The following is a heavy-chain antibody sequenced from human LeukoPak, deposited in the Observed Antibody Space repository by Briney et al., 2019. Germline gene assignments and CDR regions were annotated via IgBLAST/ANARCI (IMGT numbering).Heavy chain of an antibody. V-gene: IGHV1-2*02. D-gene: IGHD3-10*01. CDR3: ARVIMVRGAAPYYYGMDV. J-gene: IGHJ6*02. CDR2: INPNSGGT. Sequence: ASVKVSCNASGYTFTGYYMHWVRQAPGQGLEWMGWINPNSGGTNYAQKFQGRVTMTRDTSISTAYMELSRLRSDDTAVYYCARVIMVRGAAPYYYGMDVWGQGTTVTVSS. CDR1: GYTFTGYY.